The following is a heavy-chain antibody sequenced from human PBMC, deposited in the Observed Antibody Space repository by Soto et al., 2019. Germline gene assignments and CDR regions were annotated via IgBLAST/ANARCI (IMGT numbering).Heavy chain of an antibody. J-gene: IGHJ4*02. CDR1: GYTFTSYG. D-gene: IGHD2-21*01. V-gene: IGHV1-46*01. CDR2: INPSGGST. CDR3: ARGGVISPPDY. Sequence: VASVKVSCKASGYTFTSYGISWVRQAPGQGLEWMGIINPSGGSTSYAQKFQGRVTMTRDTSTSTVYMELSSLRSEDTAVYYCARGGVISPPDYWGQGTLVTVSS.